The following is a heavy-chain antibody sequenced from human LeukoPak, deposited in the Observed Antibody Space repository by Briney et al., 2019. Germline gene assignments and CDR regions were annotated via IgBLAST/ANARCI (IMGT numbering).Heavy chain of an antibody. J-gene: IGHJ4*02. V-gene: IGHV3-23*01. D-gene: IGHD2-21*02. CDR2: ISGSGGST. Sequence: GGSLRLSCAASGFTFSSYAMSWVRQAPGKGGEGVSAISGSGGSTYYADSVKGRFTISRDNSKNTLYLQMNSLRADDTAVYYCAKDYCGGDCYHSDYWGQGTLVTVSS. CDR1: GFTFSSYA. CDR3: AKDYCGGDCYHSDY.